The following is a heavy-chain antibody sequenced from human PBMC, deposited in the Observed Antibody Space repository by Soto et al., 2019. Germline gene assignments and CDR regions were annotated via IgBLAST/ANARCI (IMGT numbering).Heavy chain of an antibody. Sequence: GGSLRLSCAASGFTFSTYWMSWVRQAPGKGLEWVANIKPDGSEKWYVDSVKGRFTTSRDNSKNTLYLQMNSLRAEDTAVYYCAREQIPAEWELRPAHWFDPWGQGTLVTVSS. CDR2: IKPDGSEK. CDR1: GFTFSTYW. V-gene: IGHV3-7*01. CDR3: AREQIPAEWELRPAHWFDP. J-gene: IGHJ5*02. D-gene: IGHD1-26*01.